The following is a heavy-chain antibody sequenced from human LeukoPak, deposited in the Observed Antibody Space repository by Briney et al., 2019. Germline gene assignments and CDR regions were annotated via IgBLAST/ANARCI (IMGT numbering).Heavy chain of an antibody. D-gene: IGHD2-15*01. J-gene: IGHJ3*02. CDR2: ISYDGSNK. Sequence: GGSLRLSCAASGFTFSSYAMHWVRQAPGKGLEWVAFISYDGSNKYYADSVKGRFTISRDNSKNTLCLQMNSLRAEDTAVYYCANTRGYCSGGSCYSVGAFDIWGQGTMVTVSS. CDR1: GFTFSSYA. CDR3: ANTRGYCSGGSCYSVGAFDI. V-gene: IGHV3-30*04.